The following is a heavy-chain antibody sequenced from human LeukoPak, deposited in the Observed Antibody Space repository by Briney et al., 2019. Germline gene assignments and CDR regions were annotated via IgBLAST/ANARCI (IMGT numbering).Heavy chain of an antibody. J-gene: IGHJ6*03. CDR2: IYYSGST. CDR1: GGSISSYY. CDR3: ARRRGQSSGPSYYYFYMNV. Sequence: SETLSLTCTVWGGSISSYYWSWIRQPPGKGLEWSGYIYYSGSTNYNPSLKSRVTISVDTSKNQFSLKLSSVTAADTAVYFCARRRGQSSGPSYYYFYMNVWGKGTTVTVSS. V-gene: IGHV4-59*01. D-gene: IGHD2-8*02.